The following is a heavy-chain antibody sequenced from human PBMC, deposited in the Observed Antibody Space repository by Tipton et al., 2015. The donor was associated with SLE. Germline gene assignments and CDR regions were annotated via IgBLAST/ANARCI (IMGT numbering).Heavy chain of an antibody. J-gene: IGHJ6*03. D-gene: IGHD2-2*02. CDR2: VYASGSS. CDR3: AREACSGSICYTPISVRYHYMDV. V-gene: IGHV4-61*09. Sequence: TLSLTCTVSGASIGSGNYYWSWIRQPAGKGLLWIGHVYASGSSNYNPSLKSRVTLSIDMSKDQFSLKLNSVTAADSAVYYCAREACSGSICYTPISVRYHYMDVWGKGTTVTVSS. CDR1: GASIGSGNYY.